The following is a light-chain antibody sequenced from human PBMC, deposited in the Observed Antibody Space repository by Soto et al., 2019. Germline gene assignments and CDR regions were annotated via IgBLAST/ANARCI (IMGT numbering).Light chain of an antibody. V-gene: IGKV1-27*01. CDR3: QNYNIAPYA. CDR2: ATS. CDR1: QDISYF. J-gene: IGKJ2*01. Sequence: DIPMTQSPSSLSASVGDRVTITCRASQDISYFIAWYQQKPGENPKVLIYATSTLQSGVPSRFSGGGSGTDFTLNINSLQPEDVGTYFCQNYNIAPYAFGQGTNLEIK.